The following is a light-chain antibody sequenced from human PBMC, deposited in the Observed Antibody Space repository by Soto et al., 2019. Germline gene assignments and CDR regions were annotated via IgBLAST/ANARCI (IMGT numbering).Light chain of an antibody. J-gene: IGKJ1*01. CDR1: QSISGTY. V-gene: IGKV3-20*01. CDR2: GAS. Sequence: EIVLTQSPGTLSLSPGQRATLSCRASQSISGTYLAWYRQKPGQAPILLIYGASTRATGIPDRFSGSGSGTDFTLTISRLEPEDFAGYYCEQFVTSPYTFGPGTQVEIK. CDR3: EQFVTSPYT.